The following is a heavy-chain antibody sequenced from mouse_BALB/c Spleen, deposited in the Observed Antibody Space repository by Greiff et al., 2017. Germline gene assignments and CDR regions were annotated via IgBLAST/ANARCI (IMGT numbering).Heavy chain of an antibody. CDR1: GFNIKDTY. CDR3: ARTVEDTRAYSDS. J-gene: IGHJ2*01. CDR2: IDPANGNT. Sequence: LVESGAELVKPGASVKLSCTASGFNIKDTYMHWVKQRPEQGLEWIGRIDPANGNTKYDPKFQGKATITADTSSNTAYLQLSSLTSEDTAVYFCARTVEDTRAYSDSGGEGTTLSVSP. D-gene: IGHD1-1*01. V-gene: IGHV14-3*02.